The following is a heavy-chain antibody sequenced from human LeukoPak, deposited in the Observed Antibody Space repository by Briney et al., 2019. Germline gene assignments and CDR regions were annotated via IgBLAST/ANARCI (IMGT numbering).Heavy chain of an antibody. D-gene: IGHD3-16*01. Sequence: PGGSLRLSCAASGFTFSSYEMNWVRQAPGKGLEWVSYISSSGSTIYYADSVKGRFTISRDNAKNSLYLQMNSLRAEDTAVYYCSRARGGDGLPFDYWGQGTLVTVSS. CDR1: GFTFSSYE. J-gene: IGHJ4*02. V-gene: IGHV3-48*03. CDR2: ISSSGSTI. CDR3: SRARGGDGLPFDY.